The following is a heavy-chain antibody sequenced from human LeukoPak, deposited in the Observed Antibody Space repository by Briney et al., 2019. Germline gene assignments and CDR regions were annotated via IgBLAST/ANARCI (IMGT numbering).Heavy chain of an antibody. V-gene: IGHV1-18*04. Sequence: ASVKLSCKASGYTFGTYGISWVRQAPGQGLEWMGWISAYNDKTNYAQKYEGRVTMTTDTSTTTAYMELRSLTSDDTAVYYCARAGARISMLRGGLDYWGQGTLVTVSS. CDR2: ISAYNDKT. CDR3: ARAGARISMLRGGLDY. J-gene: IGHJ4*02. D-gene: IGHD2-8*01. CDR1: GYTFGTYG.